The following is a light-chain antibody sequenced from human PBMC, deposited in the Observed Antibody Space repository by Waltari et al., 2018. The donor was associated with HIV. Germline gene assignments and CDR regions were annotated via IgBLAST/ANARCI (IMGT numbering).Light chain of an antibody. CDR3: STWDDSLNGVV. CDR2: SNN. V-gene: IGLV1-44*01. Sequence: QSVLTQPPSASETPGQSVTISCSGGRSNIGTNTVNWYQHLPGTAPKLLIYSNNQRPSGVPDRFSGSKSGTSASLAISGLQSGDEAAYYCSTWDDSLNGVVFGGGTKLTVL. J-gene: IGLJ2*01. CDR1: RSNIGTNT.